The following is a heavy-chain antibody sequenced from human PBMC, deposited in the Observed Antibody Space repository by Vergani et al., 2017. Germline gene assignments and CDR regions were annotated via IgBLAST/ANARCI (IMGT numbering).Heavy chain of an antibody. J-gene: IGHJ6*04. D-gene: IGHD5-12*01. CDR3: AIANPRNSGNDFLYKNNAMDA. Sequence: EVQLLESGGDLVQPGGSLRLSCAASGFTFNHYAMNWVRQAPGKGLEWVSGISGSGGSRYYAGSVKGRFTISRDSSKNTLYLQMNSLSAGDTAVYYCAIANPRNSGNDFLYKNNAMDAGGKGTTVTVS. CDR2: ISGSGGSR. CDR1: GFTFNHYA. V-gene: IGHV3-23*01.